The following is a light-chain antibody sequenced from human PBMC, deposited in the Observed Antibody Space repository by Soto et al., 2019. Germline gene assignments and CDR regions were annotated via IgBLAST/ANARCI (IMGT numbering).Light chain of an antibody. V-gene: IGKV3-15*01. CDR3: QQYNNWPLWT. J-gene: IGKJ1*01. CDR1: QSVSSN. CDR2: GAS. Sequence: EIGMTQSPATLSVSPGERATLSCRASQSVSSNLAWYQQKPGRAPRLLIYGASTRATGIPARFSGSGSGTEFTLTNSSLQSEDFAIYYCQQYNNWPLWTFGQGTKVEIK.